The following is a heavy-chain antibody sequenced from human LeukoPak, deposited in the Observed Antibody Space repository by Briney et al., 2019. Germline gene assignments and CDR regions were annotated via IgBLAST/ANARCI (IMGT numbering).Heavy chain of an antibody. V-gene: IGHV4-4*07. CDR1: GGSISSYY. Sequence: SETLSLTCTVSGGSISSYYWSWIRQPAGKGLEWIGRIYTSGSTNYNPSLKSRVTMSVDTSKNQFSLKLNSVTAADTAVYYCARETRGLAAAGTVNWFDPWGQGTLVTVSS. J-gene: IGHJ5*02. CDR2: IYTSGST. D-gene: IGHD6-13*01. CDR3: ARETRGLAAAGTVNWFDP.